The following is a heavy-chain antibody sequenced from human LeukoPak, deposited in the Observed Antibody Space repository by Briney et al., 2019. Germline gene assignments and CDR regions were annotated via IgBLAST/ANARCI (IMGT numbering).Heavy chain of an antibody. Sequence: PSETLSLTCTVSGGSISSSSYYWGWIRQPPGKGLEWIGSIYYSGSTYYNPSLKSRVTISVDTSKNQFSLKLSSVTAADTAVYYCARDKFRGYSYGYDYWGQGTLVTVSS. CDR3: ARDKFRGYSYGYDY. CDR1: GGSISSSSYY. J-gene: IGHJ4*02. CDR2: IYYSGST. V-gene: IGHV4-39*07. D-gene: IGHD5-18*01.